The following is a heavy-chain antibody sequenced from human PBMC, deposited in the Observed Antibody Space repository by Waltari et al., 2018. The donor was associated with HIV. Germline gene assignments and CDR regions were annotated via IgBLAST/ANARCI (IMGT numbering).Heavy chain of an antibody. CDR2: IKSITDGGTT. Sequence: EVQLVESGGGLVKPGGSLSLSCAVSGLPFSKDWMNWVRQAPGKGLEWVGRIKSITDGGTTDYAAPVKGRFTISRDDSKNTLYLQMNSLKTEDTALYYCTTAPGGLRTWGQGTLVTVSS. J-gene: IGHJ4*02. CDR3: TTAPGGLRT. CDR1: GLPFSKDW. V-gene: IGHV3-15*01. D-gene: IGHD3-10*01.